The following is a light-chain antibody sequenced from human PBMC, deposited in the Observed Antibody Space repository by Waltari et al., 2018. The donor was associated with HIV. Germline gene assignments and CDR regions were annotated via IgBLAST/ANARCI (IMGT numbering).Light chain of an antibody. CDR2: EVS. CDR1: SSDGGGYNY. Sequence: QSALTQPPSASGSPGQSVPISCTGTSSDGGGYNYVSWYQQHPGKAPKLMIYEVSKRPSGVPDRFSGSKSGNTASLTVSGLQAEDEADYYCSSYAGSNNWVFGGGTKLTVL. CDR3: SSYAGSNNWV. V-gene: IGLV2-8*01. J-gene: IGLJ2*01.